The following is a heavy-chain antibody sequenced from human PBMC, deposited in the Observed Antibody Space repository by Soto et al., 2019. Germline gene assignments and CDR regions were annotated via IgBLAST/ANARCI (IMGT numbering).Heavy chain of an antibody. Sequence: SLTVSCKSSGGTFKRYSIIWVRQAPGQGLEWMGGIIPIFGTANYAQKFQGRVTITADESTSTAYMELSSLRSEDTAVYYCARGVTIYYFDYWGQGTLV. CDR3: ARGVTIYYFDY. V-gene: IGHV1-69*13. J-gene: IGHJ4*02. CDR2: IIPIFGTA. D-gene: IGHD4-4*01. CDR1: GGTFKRYS.